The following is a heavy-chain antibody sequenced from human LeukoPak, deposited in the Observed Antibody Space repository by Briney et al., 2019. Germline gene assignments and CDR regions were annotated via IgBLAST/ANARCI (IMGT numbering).Heavy chain of an antibody. D-gene: IGHD3-22*01. CDR2: SHYSGAT. Sequence: PSETLSLTCTVSGGSINSVSYYWSWIRQRPGKGLEWIGYSHYSGATYYNPSLRSRLKISVDTSKNQFSLKLSSVTAADTAVYYCARVEFDYDTSGFHTAAFDIWGQGTMVTVSS. CDR3: ARVEFDYDTSGFHTAAFDI. J-gene: IGHJ3*02. V-gene: IGHV4-31*03. CDR1: GGSINSVSYY.